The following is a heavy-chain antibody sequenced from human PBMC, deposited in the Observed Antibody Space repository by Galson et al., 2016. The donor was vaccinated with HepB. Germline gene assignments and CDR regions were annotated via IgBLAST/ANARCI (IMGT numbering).Heavy chain of an antibody. V-gene: IGHV3-21*01. J-gene: IGHJ5*01. CDR1: GFTFSSYS. CDR2: ISISSYK. D-gene: IGHD2-8*01. CDR3: ARDNCINAICYTGWFDS. Sequence: SLRLSCAASGFTFSSYSVNWVRQAPGKGLEWVSSISISSYKYYADSVKGRFTISRDNAKNSLFLQMNSLRVEDTAVYYCARDNCINAICYTGWFDSWGQGTLVTVSA.